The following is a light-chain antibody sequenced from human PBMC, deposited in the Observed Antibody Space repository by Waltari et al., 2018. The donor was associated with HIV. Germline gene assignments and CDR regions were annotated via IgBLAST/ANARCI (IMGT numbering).Light chain of an antibody. Sequence: DIVMTQSPDSLAVSLGARATINCKSSQSVLYSSNNKNYLAWYQQKPGQPPKLLIYWASTRESGVPDRCSGSGSGTDFTLTISSLQAEDVAVYYCQQYYSTPRTFGQGTKVEIK. CDR1: QSVLYSSNNKNY. J-gene: IGKJ1*01. CDR3: QQYYSTPRT. V-gene: IGKV4-1*01. CDR2: WAS.